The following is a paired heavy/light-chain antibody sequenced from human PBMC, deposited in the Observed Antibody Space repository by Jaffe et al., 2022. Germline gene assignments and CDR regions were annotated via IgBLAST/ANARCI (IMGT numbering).Heavy chain of an antibody. J-gene: IGHJ4*02. CDR3: ARDRWGSIVATDNFDY. D-gene: IGHD5-12*01. CDR2: INPSGGST. CDR1: GYTFTSYY. V-gene: IGHV1-46*01. Sequence: QVQLVQSGAEVKKPGASVKVSCKASGYTFTSYYMHWVRQAPGQGLEWMGIINPSGGSTSYAQKFQGRVTMTRDTSTSTVYMELSSLRSEDTAVYYCARDRWGSIVATDNFDYWGQGTLVTVSS.
Light chain of an antibody. CDR3: QKYNSAPFT. CDR2: AAS. CDR1: QGISNY. Sequence: DIQMTQSPSSLSASVGDRVTITCRASQGISNYLAWYQQKPGKVPKLLIYAASTLQSGVPSRFSGSGSGTDFTLTISSLQPEDVATYYCQKYNSAPFTFGPGTKVDIK. V-gene: IGKV1-27*01. J-gene: IGKJ3*01.